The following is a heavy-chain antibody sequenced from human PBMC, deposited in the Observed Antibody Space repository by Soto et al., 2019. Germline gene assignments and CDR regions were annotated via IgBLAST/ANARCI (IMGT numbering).Heavy chain of an antibody. Sequence: ASVKVSCKASGGTFSSYTISWVRQAPGQGLEWMGWISPYNGNTNYAQKLQGRVTMTTDTSTSTAYMELRSLRSDDTAVYYCAREGSIAARAGFDPWGQGTLVTVSS. CDR1: GGTFSSYT. V-gene: IGHV1-18*01. CDR2: ISPYNGNT. J-gene: IGHJ5*02. D-gene: IGHD6-6*01. CDR3: AREGSIAARAGFDP.